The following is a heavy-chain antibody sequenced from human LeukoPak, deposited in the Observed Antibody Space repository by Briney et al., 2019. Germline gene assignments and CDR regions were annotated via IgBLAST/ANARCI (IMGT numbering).Heavy chain of an antibody. Sequence: GESLKISCKGSGYKFTSYWIAWVRQMPGKGLEWMGIIYPGDAEKRYSPSFQGQVTISVDKSITTAYLQWSSLQASDTAICYCARRGGGGYSYGYDYFDYWGQGTLVTVSS. J-gene: IGHJ4*02. D-gene: IGHD5-18*01. CDR3: ARRGGGGYSYGYDYFDY. V-gene: IGHV5-51*01. CDR1: GYKFTSYW. CDR2: IYPGDAEK.